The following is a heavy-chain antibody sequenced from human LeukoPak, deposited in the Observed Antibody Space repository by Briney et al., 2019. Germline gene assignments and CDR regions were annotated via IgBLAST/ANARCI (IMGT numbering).Heavy chain of an antibody. CDR2: IRYDGSNK. Sequence: GSLRLSCAASGFAFSSYGMHWVRRAPGKGLEWVAFIRYDGSNKYYADSVKGRFTISRDNSKNTLYLQMNSLRAEDTAVYYCAKGGYYYENDAFDIWGQGTMVTVSS. D-gene: IGHD3-22*01. CDR1: GFAFSSYG. V-gene: IGHV3-30*02. CDR3: AKGGYYYENDAFDI. J-gene: IGHJ3*02.